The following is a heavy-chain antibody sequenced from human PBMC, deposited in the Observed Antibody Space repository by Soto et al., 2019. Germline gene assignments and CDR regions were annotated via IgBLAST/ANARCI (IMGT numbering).Heavy chain of an antibody. CDR1: GYTFTSYG. CDR3: ARDFPDVRPPNPNLRNSGSYYVFDY. J-gene: IGHJ4*02. D-gene: IGHD1-26*01. V-gene: IGHV1-18*01. CDR2: ISAYNGNT. Sequence: ASVKVSCKASGYTFTSYGISWVRQAPGQGLEWMGWISAYNGNTNYAQKLQGRVTMTTDTSTSTAYMELRSLRSDDTAVYYCARDFPDVRPPNPNLRNSGSYYVFDYWGQGTLVTVSS.